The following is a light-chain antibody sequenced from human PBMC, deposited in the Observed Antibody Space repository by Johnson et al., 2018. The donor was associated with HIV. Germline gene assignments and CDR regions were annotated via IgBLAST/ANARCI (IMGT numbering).Light chain of an antibody. V-gene: IGLV1-51*01. CDR1: SSNIGNNY. CDR2: DND. Sequence: HSVLTQPPSVSAAPGQKVTISCSGSSSNIGNNYVSWYQQVPGTAPKLLIYDNDKRPSGIPDRFSGSKSGTSATLGITGLQTGDEADYYCGTWDSSLSAGNVFGTGTKVTVL. J-gene: IGLJ1*01. CDR3: GTWDSSLSAGNV.